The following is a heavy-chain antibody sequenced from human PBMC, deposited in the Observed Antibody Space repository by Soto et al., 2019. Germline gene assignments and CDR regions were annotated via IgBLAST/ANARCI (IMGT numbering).Heavy chain of an antibody. CDR2: VYYIGRT. CDR1: GGSMNDYY. D-gene: IGHD6-6*01. CDR3: ASQYLGRSSSSSFDP. J-gene: IGHJ5*02. Sequence: KPSETLSLTCTVSGGSMNDYYWSWIRQPPGKGLEWIGYVYYIGRTNYNPSLKGRVTMSLDTSKSQFSLKLGSVTTADTAVYYCASQYLGRSSSSSFDPWGQGTLVTVS. V-gene: IGHV4-59*08.